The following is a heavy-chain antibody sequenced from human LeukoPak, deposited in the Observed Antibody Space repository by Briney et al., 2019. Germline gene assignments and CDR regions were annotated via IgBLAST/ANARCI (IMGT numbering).Heavy chain of an antibody. CDR3: ASSPSGYWWNFDC. CDR2: ISYSGST. Sequence: PSETLSLTCTVSGGSISGRGYYWGWIRQPPGKGLEWIGSISYSGSTYLNPSLKSRVTISVDTTKNQFSLKLTSVTAADTAVYYCASSPSGYWWNFDCWGQGTLVTVSS. V-gene: IGHV4-39*01. D-gene: IGHD3-22*01. J-gene: IGHJ4*02. CDR1: GGSISGRGYY.